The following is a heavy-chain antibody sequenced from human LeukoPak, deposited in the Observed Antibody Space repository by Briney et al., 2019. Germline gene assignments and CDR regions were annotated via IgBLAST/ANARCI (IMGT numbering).Heavy chain of an antibody. CDR3: ARGPSPLGY. V-gene: IGHV4-34*01. CDR1: GGSFSGYY. D-gene: IGHD3-3*02. CDR2: INHSGST. J-gene: IGHJ4*02. Sequence: SETLSLTCAVYGGSFSGYYWSWIRQPPGKGLEWIGEINHSGSTNYNPSLKSLVTISVDTSKNQFSLKLSSVTAADTAVYYCARGPSPLGYWGQGTLVTVSS.